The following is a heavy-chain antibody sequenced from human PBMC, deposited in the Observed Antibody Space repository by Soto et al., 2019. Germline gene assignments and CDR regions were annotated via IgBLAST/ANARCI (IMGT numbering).Heavy chain of an antibody. V-gene: IGHV4-59*01. Sequence: QVHLQESGPGLVKPSETLSLNCSVSGGSISRSYWSWVRQAPGKGLEWIGYIFYSGSTSYHPSLESRVTISLDTSKNQFSLKLKSVTAADTAVYYCAKDVGGSSDSWGQGTLVTVSS. CDR1: GGSISRSY. CDR3: AKDVGGSSDS. D-gene: IGHD1-26*01. CDR2: IFYSGST. J-gene: IGHJ4*02.